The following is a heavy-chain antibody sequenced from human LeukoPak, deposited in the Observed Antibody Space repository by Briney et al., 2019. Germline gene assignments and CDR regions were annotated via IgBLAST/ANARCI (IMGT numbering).Heavy chain of an antibody. CDR2: INPYSGDT. D-gene: IGHD3-22*01. Sequence: ASVTVSCKASGYSFTGYYIHWLRQAPGQGLEWMGWINPYSGDTNYARKFQGRVTMTRDTSISTAYVELSGLTSDDTSVYYCFSDDSSGNFDTWGQGTLVTVSS. V-gene: IGHV1-2*02. CDR3: FSDDSSGNFDT. CDR1: GYSFTGYY. J-gene: IGHJ4*02.